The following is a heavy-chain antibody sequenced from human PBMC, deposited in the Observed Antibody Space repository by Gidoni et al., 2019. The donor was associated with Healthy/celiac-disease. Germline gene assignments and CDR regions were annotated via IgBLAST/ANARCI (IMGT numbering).Heavy chain of an antibody. J-gene: IGHJ4*02. Sequence: EVQLVESGGGLVKPGGSLRLSCAAPGFTFSSYSMNWVRQAPGKGLEWVSSISSSSSYIYYADSVKGRFTISRDNAKNSLYLQMNSLRAEDTAVYYCARDLRSTSDFDYWGQGTLVTVSS. CDR2: ISSSSSYI. D-gene: IGHD2-2*01. CDR3: ARDLRSTSDFDY. V-gene: IGHV3-21*01. CDR1: GFTFSSYS.